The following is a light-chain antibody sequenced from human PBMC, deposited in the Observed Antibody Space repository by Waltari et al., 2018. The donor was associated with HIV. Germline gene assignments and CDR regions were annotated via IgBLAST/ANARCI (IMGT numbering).Light chain of an antibody. CDR3: QSYDSSLSAWV. J-gene: IGLJ3*02. CDR2: GNS. V-gene: IGLV1-40*01. Sequence: QSVLTQPPSVSGAPGQRVTISCTGRSSNIGPQYPVHWYQHVPGTAPKVLIYGNSDRPSGVPDRFSGSKSGTSASLVITGLQAEDEANYYCQSYDSSLSAWVFGGGTKLTVL. CDR1: SSNIGPQYP.